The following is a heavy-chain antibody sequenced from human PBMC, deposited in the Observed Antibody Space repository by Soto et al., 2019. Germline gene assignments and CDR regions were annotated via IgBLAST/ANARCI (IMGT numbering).Heavy chain of an antibody. D-gene: IGHD3-9*01. V-gene: IGHV1-46*01. Sequence: GASVKVSCKASGYTFTSYYMHWVRQAPGQGLEWMGIINPSGGSTSYAQKFQGRVTMTRDTSTSTAYMELRSLRSDDTAVYYCARDRSYDILTGYYKSDAFDIWGQGTMVTVSS. J-gene: IGHJ3*02. CDR1: GYTFTSYY. CDR2: INPSGGST. CDR3: ARDRSYDILTGYYKSDAFDI.